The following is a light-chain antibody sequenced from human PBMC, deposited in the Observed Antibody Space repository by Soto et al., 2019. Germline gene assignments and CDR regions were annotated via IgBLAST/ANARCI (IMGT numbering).Light chain of an antibody. CDR3: QKYNNWPPRYT. V-gene: IGKV3-15*01. Sequence: EIVMTQSPATLSVSPGERATLSCRASQSVSSNLAWYQQKPGQAPRLLIYGASTRATGIPARFSGSESGTEFTLTISSLQSEDFAVYYCQKYNNWPPRYTFDQGTKLEIK. J-gene: IGKJ2*01. CDR2: GAS. CDR1: QSVSSN.